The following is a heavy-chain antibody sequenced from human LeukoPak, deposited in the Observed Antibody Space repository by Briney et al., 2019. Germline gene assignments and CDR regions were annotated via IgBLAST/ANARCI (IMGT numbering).Heavy chain of an antibody. D-gene: IGHD3-22*01. V-gene: IGHV4-31*03. CDR3: ARGGYYDSSGYTSYYFDY. CDR2: IYYSGST. Sequence: SETLSLTCTVSGGSISSGGYYWSWIRQHPGTGLEWIGYIYYSGSTYHNPSLKSRVTISVDTSKNQFSLKLSSVTAADTAVYYCARGGYYDSSGYTSYYFDYWGQGTLVTVSS. CDR1: GGSISSGGYY. J-gene: IGHJ4*02.